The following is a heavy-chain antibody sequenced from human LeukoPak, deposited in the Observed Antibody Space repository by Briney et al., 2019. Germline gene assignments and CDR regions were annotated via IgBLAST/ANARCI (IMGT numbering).Heavy chain of an antibody. CDR1: GFTFSTYA. D-gene: IGHD2-2*02. CDR3: AKGFCSSTTCYTYYYYFMDV. Sequence: PGGSLRLSCAASGFTFSTYAMHWVRQAPGEGLEWVAVMSYDGSDKFYADSVKGRFTNSRDNSKNTLYLQMNSLRAEDTALYYCAKGFCSSTTCYTYYYYFMDVWGKGTTVTVSS. CDR2: MSYDGSDK. V-gene: IGHV3-30-3*01. J-gene: IGHJ6*03.